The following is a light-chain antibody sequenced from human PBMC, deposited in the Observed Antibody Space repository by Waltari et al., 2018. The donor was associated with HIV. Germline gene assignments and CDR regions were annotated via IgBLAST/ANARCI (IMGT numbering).Light chain of an antibody. J-gene: IGKJ4*01. CDR2: EAS. Sequence: DIQMTQSPSSLSASVGDRVIVTCRASQNIKNYLNWYQQKAGRAPKLLLYEASTLQSGVPSRFIGSGSGTDFSLTISSLQPEDFATYYCQQTYTTPLLAFGGGTKVEI. CDR3: QQTYTTPLLA. V-gene: IGKV1-39*01. CDR1: QNIKNY.